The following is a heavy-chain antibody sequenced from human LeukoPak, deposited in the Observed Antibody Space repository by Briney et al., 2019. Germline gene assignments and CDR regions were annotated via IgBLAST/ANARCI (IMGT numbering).Heavy chain of an antibody. V-gene: IGHV3-7*01. CDR3: ARASIVAAGDY. CDR1: GFIFSTSW. CDR2: IKQDGSEK. J-gene: IGHJ4*02. D-gene: IGHD6-13*01. Sequence: PGGSLRLSCAASGFIFSTSWMSWVRQAPGKGLEWVAHIKQDGSEKYYVDSVKGRFTISRDNAKNSLYLQMNSLRADDTAAYYCARASIVAAGDYWGQGTLVTVSS.